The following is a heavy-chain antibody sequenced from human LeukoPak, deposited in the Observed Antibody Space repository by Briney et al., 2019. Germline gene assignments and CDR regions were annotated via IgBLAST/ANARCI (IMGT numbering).Heavy chain of an antibody. CDR1: GFTFGDYA. CDR3: TRDSNGDYGFAFDI. J-gene: IGHJ3*02. CDR2: IRSKAYGGTT. Sequence: GRSLRLSCTASGFTFGDYAMSWFRQAPGKGLECVGFIRSKAYGGTTEYAASVRGRFTISRDDSKSIAYLQMNSLKTEDTAVYYCTRDSNGDYGFAFDIWAKATMVTVSS. V-gene: IGHV3-49*03. D-gene: IGHD4-17*01.